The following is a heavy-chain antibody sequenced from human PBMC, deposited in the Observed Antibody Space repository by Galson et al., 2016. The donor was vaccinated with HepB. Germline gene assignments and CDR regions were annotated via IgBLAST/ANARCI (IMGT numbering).Heavy chain of an antibody. CDR3: ARGVIVGAIFGY. D-gene: IGHD1-26*01. V-gene: IGHV3-21*01. CDR1: GFTFSSYS. J-gene: IGHJ4*02. Sequence: SLRLSCAASGFTFSSYSMNWVRQAPGKGLEWVSSISSSSSYIYYADSVKGRFTISRDNAKNSLYLQIDSLRAEDTAVYYCARGVIVGAIFGYWGQGTLVTVSS. CDR2: ISSSSSYI.